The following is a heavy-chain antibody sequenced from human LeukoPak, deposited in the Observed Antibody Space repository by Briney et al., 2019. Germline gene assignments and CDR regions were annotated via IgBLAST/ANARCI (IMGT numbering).Heavy chain of an antibody. V-gene: IGHV3-20*04. Sequence: PGGSLRLSCAASGFTFDDYGMSWVRQAPGKGLEWVSGINWNGGSTGYADSVKGRFTISRDNVKNSLYLQMNSLRAEDTALYYCARGRYYASGSCPSYFDYWGQGTLVTVSS. CDR3: ARGRYYASGSCPSYFDY. CDR2: INWNGGST. J-gene: IGHJ4*02. CDR1: GFTFDDYG. D-gene: IGHD3-10*01.